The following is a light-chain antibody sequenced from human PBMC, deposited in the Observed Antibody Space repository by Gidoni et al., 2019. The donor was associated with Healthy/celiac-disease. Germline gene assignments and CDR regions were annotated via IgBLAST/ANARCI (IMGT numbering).Light chain of an antibody. CDR3: QQYDNLPHS. J-gene: IGKJ2*03. Sequence: DIQMTKSPSSLSASVGDRVTITCQASQDISNYLNWYQQKPGKAPKLLIYDASNLETGVPSRFSGSGSGTDFTFTISSLQPEDIATYYCQQYDNLPHSFGQGTKLGIK. CDR2: DAS. CDR1: QDISNY. V-gene: IGKV1-33*01.